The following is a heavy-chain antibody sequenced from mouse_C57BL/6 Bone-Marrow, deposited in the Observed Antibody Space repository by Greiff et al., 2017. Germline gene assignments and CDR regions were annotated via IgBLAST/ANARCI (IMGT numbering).Heavy chain of an antibody. V-gene: IGHV5-4*01. CDR2: ISDGGSYT. J-gene: IGHJ2*01. CDR1: GFTFSSYA. Sequence: DVHLVESGGGLVKPGGSLKLSCAASGFTFSSYAMSWVRQTPEKRLEWVATISDGGSYTYYPDNVKGRFTISRDNAKNNLYLQMSHLKSEDTAMYYCARVLLRRDFDYWGQRTTLTVSS. CDR3: ARVLLRRDFDY. D-gene: IGHD1-1*01.